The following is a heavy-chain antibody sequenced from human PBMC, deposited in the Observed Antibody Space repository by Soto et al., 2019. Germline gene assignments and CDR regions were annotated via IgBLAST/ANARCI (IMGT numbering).Heavy chain of an antibody. CDR3: VSQRCTVPSQGYFDY. J-gene: IGHJ4*02. V-gene: IGHV4-39*01. CDR2: VYYRGRS. CDR1: GGSVTNSSYY. Sequence: SETLSLTCTVSGGSVTNSSYYWGWIRQSPGKGLEWIGSVYYRGRSYSKSSVKSRVTISVDTSKNRFSLSLNSVTASDTAVSFCVSQRCTVPSQGYFDYWGPGALVTVSS. D-gene: IGHD2-8*01.